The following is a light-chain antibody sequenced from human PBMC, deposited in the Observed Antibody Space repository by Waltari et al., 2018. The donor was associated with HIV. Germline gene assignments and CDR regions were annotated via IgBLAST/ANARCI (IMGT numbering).Light chain of an antibody. Sequence: QSVLTQPPSASGTPGRRVVSSCSGRSSNLGSNTVNWYQQLPETAPQLLIYRHNQRPAGVPDRFSGSKSGTSASLAISGLQSEDEADYYCATWDDSLSWVFGGGTKLTVL. CDR1: SSNLGSNT. V-gene: IGLV1-44*01. CDR3: ATWDDSLSWV. J-gene: IGLJ3*02. CDR2: RHN.